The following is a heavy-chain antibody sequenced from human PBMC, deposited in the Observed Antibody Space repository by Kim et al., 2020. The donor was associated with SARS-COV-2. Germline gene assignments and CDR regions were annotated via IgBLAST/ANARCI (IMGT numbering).Heavy chain of an antibody. J-gene: IGHJ4*02. CDR1: GGSISSSSYY. D-gene: IGHD1-26*01. CDR2: IYYSGST. V-gene: IGHV4-39*01. Sequence: SETLPLTCTVSGGSISSSSYYWGWIRQPPGKGLEWIGSIYYSGSTYYNPSLKSRVTISVDTSKNQFSLKLSSVTAADTAVYYCARRLLVGATRYFDYWGQGTLVTVSS. CDR3: ARRLLVGATRYFDY.